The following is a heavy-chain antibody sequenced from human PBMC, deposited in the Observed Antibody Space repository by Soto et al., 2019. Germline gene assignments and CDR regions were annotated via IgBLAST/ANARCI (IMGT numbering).Heavy chain of an antibody. CDR3: AREDYGGNKAFDY. CDR1: GYTFTGYY. CDR2: INPNSGGT. J-gene: IGHJ4*02. Sequence: GASVKVSCKASGYTFTGYYMRWVRQAPGQGLEWMGWINPNSGGTNYAQKFQGRVTMTRDTSISTAYMELSRLRSDDTAVYYCAREDYGGNKAFDYWGQGTLVTVSS. D-gene: IGHD4-17*01. V-gene: IGHV1-2*02.